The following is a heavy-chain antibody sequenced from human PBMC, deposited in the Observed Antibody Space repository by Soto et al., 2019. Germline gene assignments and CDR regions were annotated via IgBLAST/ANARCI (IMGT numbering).Heavy chain of an antibody. CDR3: STTGTSISYYDGRDV. Sequence: EVQLVESGGGLVKPGGSHRLSCVASGFIFSNAGVTWVRQAPGRGLEWLGRILSTTNGATTAYAAPGKGRFTISRYDSKDAVYLEMIRLKSEDTAVYYCSTTGTSISYYDGRDVWGQGTTVIVSS. D-gene: IGHD3-10*01. CDR1: GFIFSNAG. J-gene: IGHJ6*02. CDR2: ILSTTNGATT. V-gene: IGHV3-15*01.